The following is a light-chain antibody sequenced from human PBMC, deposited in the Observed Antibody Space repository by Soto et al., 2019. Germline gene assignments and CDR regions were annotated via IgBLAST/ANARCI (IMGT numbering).Light chain of an antibody. CDR2: GAS. J-gene: IGKJ1*01. V-gene: IGKV3-15*01. Sequence: EIVLTQSPDTLSLSPGERATLSCRASQSVANNLAWYQQKPAQAPRLLIYGASTRATCFPARFSGSGSGTEFTLTISSLQSEDFAVYYCQQYNNWPPTWTVGQGSKVDIK. CDR1: QSVANN. CDR3: QQYNNWPPTWT.